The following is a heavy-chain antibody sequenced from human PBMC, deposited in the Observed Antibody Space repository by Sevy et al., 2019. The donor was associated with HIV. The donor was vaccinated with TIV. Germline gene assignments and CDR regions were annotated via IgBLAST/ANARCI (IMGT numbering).Heavy chain of an antibody. CDR1: GFTFSSYA. V-gene: IGHV3-23*01. Sequence: GGSLRLSCAASGFTFSSYAMSWVRQAPGKGLEWVSAISGSGGSTYYADSVKGRFTISRDNSKNTLYLQMNSLRAEDTAVYYCAKDRSRKHEGGVTRPPDYWGQGTLVTVSS. J-gene: IGHJ4*02. CDR2: ISGSGGST. CDR3: AKDRSRKHEGGVTRPPDY. D-gene: IGHD3-16*01.